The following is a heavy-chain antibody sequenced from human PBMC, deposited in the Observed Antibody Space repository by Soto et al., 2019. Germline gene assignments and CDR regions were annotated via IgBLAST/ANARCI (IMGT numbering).Heavy chain of an antibody. J-gene: IGHJ5*02. CDR1: GDSISSHY. V-gene: IGHV4-59*11. CDR2: IYYSGST. D-gene: IGHD5-18*01. Sequence: SETLSLTCTVSGDSISSHYWSWIRQPPGEGLEWIGYIYYSGSTNYNPSLKSRLTISVDTSKNQFSLKLSSVTAADTAVYYCARGYSYGFPSWFDPWGQGTLVTVSS. CDR3: ARGYSYGFPSWFDP.